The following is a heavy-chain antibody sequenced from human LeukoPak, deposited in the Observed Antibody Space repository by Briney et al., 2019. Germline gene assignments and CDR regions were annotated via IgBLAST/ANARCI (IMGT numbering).Heavy chain of an antibody. V-gene: IGHV4-59*08. D-gene: IGHD6-19*01. CDR1: GGSISGYY. J-gene: IGHJ5*02. CDR2: IYYSGTT. Sequence: PSETLSLTCTVSGGSISGYYWSWIRQPPGKGLEWIGFIYYSGTTQYNPSLKSRVTISVDTSKNHFSLKLSSVTAADTAVYFCARHSTSGWNRFDPWGQGTLVTVSS. CDR3: ARHSTSGWNRFDP.